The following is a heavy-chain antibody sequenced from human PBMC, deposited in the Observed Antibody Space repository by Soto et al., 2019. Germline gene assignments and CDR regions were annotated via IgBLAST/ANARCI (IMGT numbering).Heavy chain of an antibody. D-gene: IGHD3-22*01. V-gene: IGHV4-59*01. CDR3: ARYSPPKKSYDSNPGWFDP. Sequence: SETLSLTFTVSGGSINNYDWTWIRPPPGKGLEGIGYVYYTGSTSYKPSLKSRVTISLDTSMNQFSLTLNSVTAADTAMYFCARYSPPKKSYDSNPGWFDPWGQGTLVTVSS. CDR1: GGSINNYD. J-gene: IGHJ5*02. CDR2: VYYTGST.